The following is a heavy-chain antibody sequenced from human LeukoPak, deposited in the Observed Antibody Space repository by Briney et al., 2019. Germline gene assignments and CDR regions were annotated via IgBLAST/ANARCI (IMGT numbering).Heavy chain of an antibody. J-gene: IGHJ3*02. CDR2: INSDGSST. CDR1: GFTFSSYW. D-gene: IGHD3-22*01. V-gene: IGHV3-74*01. CDR3: AKINDSSGHDAFDI. Sequence: GGSLRLSCAASGFTFSSYWMHWVRQAPGKGLVWVSRINSDGSSTSYADSVKGRFTISRDNSKNTLYLQMNSLRAEDTAVYYCAKINDSSGHDAFDIWGQGTMVTVSS.